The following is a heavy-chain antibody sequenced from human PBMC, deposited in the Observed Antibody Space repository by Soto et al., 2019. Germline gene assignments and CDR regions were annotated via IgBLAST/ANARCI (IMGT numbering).Heavy chain of an antibody. D-gene: IGHD1-26*01. Sequence: QVQLVESGGGVVQPGRSLRLSCAASGFTFKTYARHWVRQAPGKGLEWVTFISYDGSNKYYADSVKGRFTISRDNSKNTVYLQMNSLRADDTAVYYCARDWENYFDYWGQGTLVTVSS. CDR3: ARDWENYFDY. CDR1: GFTFKTYA. J-gene: IGHJ4*02. CDR2: ISYDGSNK. V-gene: IGHV3-30-3*01.